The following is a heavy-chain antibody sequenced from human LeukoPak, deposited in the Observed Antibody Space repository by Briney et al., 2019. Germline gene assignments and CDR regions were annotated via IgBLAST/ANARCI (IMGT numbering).Heavy chain of an antibody. J-gene: IGHJ5*02. D-gene: IGHD7-27*01. CDR2: IDPSDSYT. Sequence: GESLKISCKGSGYSFTSYWITWVRQMPGKGLEWMGRIDPSDSYTNYSPSFQGHVTISTDKSINTAYLQWSSLKASDTAIYYCARLGSNNYFDPWGQGTLVSVSS. V-gene: IGHV5-10-1*01. CDR1: GYSFTSYW. CDR3: ARLGSNNYFDP.